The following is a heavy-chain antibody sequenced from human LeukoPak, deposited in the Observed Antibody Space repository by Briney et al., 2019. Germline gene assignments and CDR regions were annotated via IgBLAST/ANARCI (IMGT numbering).Heavy chain of an antibody. J-gene: IGHJ3*02. CDR3: ARIAWDAFDI. Sequence: GGSLRLSCAASGFTFSSYGMHWVRQAPGKGLVWVSRLNNDGSSTNYADSVKGRFTISRDNDKNTLYLQMNSLRAEDTAVYYCARIAWDAFDIWGQGTMVTVSS. CDR2: LNNDGSST. V-gene: IGHV3-74*01. CDR1: GFTFSSYG. D-gene: IGHD2-15*01.